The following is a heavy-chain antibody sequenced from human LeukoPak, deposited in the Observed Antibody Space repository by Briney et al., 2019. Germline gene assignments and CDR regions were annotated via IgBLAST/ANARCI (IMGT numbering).Heavy chain of an antibody. J-gene: IGHJ5*02. CDR3: ARQGSNPAMGGFDP. CDR1: GGSISSSSYY. V-gene: IGHV4-39*01. Sequence: SETLSLTCTVSGGSISSSSYYWGWIRQPPGKGLEWIGSIYYSGSTYYNPSLKSRVTISVDTSKNQFSLKLSSVTAADTAVYYCARQGSNPAMGGFDPWGQGTLVTVSS. CDR2: IYYSGST. D-gene: IGHD3-10*01.